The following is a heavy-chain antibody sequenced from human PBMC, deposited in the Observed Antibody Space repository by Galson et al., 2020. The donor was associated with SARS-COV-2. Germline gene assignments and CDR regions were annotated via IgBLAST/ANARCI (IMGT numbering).Heavy chain of an antibody. CDR1: GGSITSGSYY. J-gene: IGHJ5*02. CDR3: ARVFDL. V-gene: IGHV4-61*02. CDR2: IYTSGDT. Sequence: SETLSLTCTVSGGSITSGSYYWNWVRQPAGKGLEWIGRIYTSGDTNYNPSLKSRITMSVDTSKNQISLKLNSVTAADTAVYYCARVFDLGGRGTLVTVSS.